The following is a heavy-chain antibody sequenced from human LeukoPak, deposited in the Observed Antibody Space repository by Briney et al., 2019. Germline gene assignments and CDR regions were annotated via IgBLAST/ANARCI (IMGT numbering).Heavy chain of an antibody. Sequence: GGSLRLSCAASGFTFSDHYMDWVRQAPGKGLEWVGRTRNKANSYTTEYAVSVKGRFTISRDDSKNSLYLQMNSLKTEDTAVYYCARDYADAFDIWGQGTMVTVSS. CDR3: ARDYADAFDI. CDR1: GFTFSDHY. CDR2: TRNKANSYTT. J-gene: IGHJ3*02. D-gene: IGHD2-2*01. V-gene: IGHV3-72*01.